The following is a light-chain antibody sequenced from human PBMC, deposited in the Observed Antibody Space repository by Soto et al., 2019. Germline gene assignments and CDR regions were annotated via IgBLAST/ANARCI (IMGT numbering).Light chain of an antibody. J-gene: IGLJ1*01. Sequence: QPVLTQPASVSGSPGQSITISCTGTSSDVGGYNYVSWFQHHPGKAPKLMIYDVINRPSGVSNRFSGSKSGNTASLTISGLQAEDEADYYCSSYTSSSTLGVFGTGTKLTVL. V-gene: IGLV2-14*01. CDR2: DVI. CDR1: SSDVGGYNY. CDR3: SSYTSSSTLGV.